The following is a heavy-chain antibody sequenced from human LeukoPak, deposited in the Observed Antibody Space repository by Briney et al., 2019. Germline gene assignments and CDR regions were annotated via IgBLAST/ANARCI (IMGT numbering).Heavy chain of an antibody. CDR3: ARLLGPYCSSTSCYEYFDY. J-gene: IGHJ4*02. D-gene: IGHD2-2*01. CDR1: GSSFTSYW. Sequence: GASLQISCQGSGSSFTSYWIAWVRQLPGKGLEWMGIIYPGDSDTRYSPSFQGQVTISADKSISTAYLQWSSLKASDTAMYYCARLLGPYCSSTSCYEYFDYWGQGTLVTVSS. V-gene: IGHV5-51*01. CDR2: IYPGDSDT.